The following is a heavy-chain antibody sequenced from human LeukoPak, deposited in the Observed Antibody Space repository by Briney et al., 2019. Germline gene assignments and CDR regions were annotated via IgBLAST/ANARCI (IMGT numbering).Heavy chain of an antibody. CDR1: GFTFSSYN. J-gene: IGHJ3*02. CDR2: ISSSSSYI. CDR3: ARDQDAFDI. V-gene: IGHV3-21*01. Sequence: KAGGSLRLSCAASGFTFSSYNMNWVRQTPLTGPEWVSSISSSSSYIYYADSVKGRFTISRDNAKNSLYLQMNSLRAEDTAVYYCARDQDAFDIWGQGTMVTVSS.